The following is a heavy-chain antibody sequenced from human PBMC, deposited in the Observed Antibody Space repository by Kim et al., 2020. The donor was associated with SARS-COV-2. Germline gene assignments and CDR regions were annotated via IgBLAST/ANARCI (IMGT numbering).Heavy chain of an antibody. CDR2: IYWDDDN. J-gene: IGHJ4*02. CDR1: GFSLTTPGVG. V-gene: IGHV2-5*02. CDR3: AYCHPRTFDY. Sequence: SGPTLVRATQTLTLTCTFSGFSLTTPGVGVGWIRQPPGKALEWLALIYWDDDNRYSPSLKSRLTITKDTSKDQVVLTMTNMDPMDTATYYCAYCHPRTFDYWGQGTLVTVSS.